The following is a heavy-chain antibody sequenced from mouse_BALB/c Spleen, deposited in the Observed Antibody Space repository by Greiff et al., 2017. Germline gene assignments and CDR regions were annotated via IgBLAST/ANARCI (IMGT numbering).Heavy chain of an antibody. CDR3: ARDDGYDGAMDY. D-gene: IGHD2-2*01. Sequence: DVMLVESGGGLVQPGGSLKLSCAASGFTFSSYGMSWVRQTPDKRLELVATINSNGGSTYYPDSVKGRFTISRDNAKNTLYLQMSSLKSEDTAMYYCARDDGYDGAMDYWGQGTSVTVSS. V-gene: IGHV5-6-3*01. J-gene: IGHJ4*01. CDR1: GFTFSSYG. CDR2: INSNGGST.